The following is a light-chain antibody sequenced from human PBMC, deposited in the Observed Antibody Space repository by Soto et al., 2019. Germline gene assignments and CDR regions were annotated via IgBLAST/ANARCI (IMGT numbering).Light chain of an antibody. CDR2: DVS. CDR1: SSDVGGYNY. Sequence: QSALTQPASVSGSPGQSITITCTGTSSDVGGYNYVSWYQQHPGKAPKVLISDVSNRPSGISNRFSGSKSGNTASLTISGLQAAEEDAYYCSSYTSIDTWVFGAGTKLTVL. V-gene: IGLV2-14*03. CDR3: SSYTSIDTWV. J-gene: IGLJ1*01.